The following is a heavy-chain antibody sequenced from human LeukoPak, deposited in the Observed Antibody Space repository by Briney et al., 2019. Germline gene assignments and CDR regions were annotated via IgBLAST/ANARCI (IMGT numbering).Heavy chain of an antibody. J-gene: IGHJ4*02. Sequence: ASVKVSCKASGYTFTSYGISWVRQAPGQGLEWMGWISAYNGNTNYAQKLQGRVTMTTDTSTSTAYMELRSLRSDDTAVYYCARVVFAGGDGYNFGFDYWGQGTLVTVSS. CDR3: ARVVFAGGDGYNFGFDY. V-gene: IGHV1-18*01. D-gene: IGHD5-24*01. CDR2: ISAYNGNT. CDR1: GYTFTSYG.